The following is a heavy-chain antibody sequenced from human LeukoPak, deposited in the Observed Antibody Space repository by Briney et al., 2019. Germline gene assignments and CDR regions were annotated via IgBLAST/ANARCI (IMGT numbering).Heavy chain of an antibody. Sequence: SETLSLTCTVSGGSISSYYRSWIRQPPGKGLEWIGDIYYSGSTNYNPSLKGRVTISVDTSKTQFSLKLSSVTAADTAVYYCARRLMVYAIQGDAFDIWGQGTMVTVSS. CDR1: GGSISSYY. CDR2: IYYSGST. D-gene: IGHD2-8*01. J-gene: IGHJ3*02. CDR3: ARRLMVYAIQGDAFDI. V-gene: IGHV4-59*01.